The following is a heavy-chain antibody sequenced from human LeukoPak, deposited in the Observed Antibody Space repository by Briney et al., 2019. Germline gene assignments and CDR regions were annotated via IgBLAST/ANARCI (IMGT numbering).Heavy chain of an antibody. CDR2: ISGSGGNT. Sequence: GGSLRLSCAASGFTFSSYAMSWVRQAPGKGLEGVSAISGSGGNTYYADSVRGRFTISRDNTKNTLYLQMNSLRAEDTAMYYCTKYRGTSDYYYAFDIWGQGTLVTVSS. CDR3: TKYRGTSDYYYAFDI. D-gene: IGHD3-10*01. J-gene: IGHJ3*02. V-gene: IGHV3-23*01. CDR1: GFTFSSYA.